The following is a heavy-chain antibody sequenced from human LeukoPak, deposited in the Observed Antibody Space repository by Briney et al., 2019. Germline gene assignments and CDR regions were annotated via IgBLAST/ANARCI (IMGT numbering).Heavy chain of an antibody. D-gene: IGHD5/OR15-5a*01. V-gene: IGHV4-39*01. CDR1: GGSISSSSYY. J-gene: IGHJ4*02. Sequence: SETLSLTCTVSGGSISSSSYYWGWIRQPPGKGLEWIGSIYYSGGTYYNPSLKSRVTISVDTSKNQFSLKLSSVTAADTAVYYCARRSSEGRDYWGQRTLVTVSS. CDR3: ARRSSEGRDY. CDR2: IYYSGGT.